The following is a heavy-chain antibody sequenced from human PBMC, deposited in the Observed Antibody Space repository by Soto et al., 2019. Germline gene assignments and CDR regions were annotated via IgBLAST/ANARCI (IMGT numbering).Heavy chain of an antibody. CDR2: IYRTGST. Sequence: TSETLSLTWAVSGGSFTSNNWWTLVRQPPGQGLEWIGEIYRTGSTNYNPSLKSRVTISLDKSENQFSLKVTSLTAADTAVYYCASRDPGTSVDYWGQGTLVTVSS. V-gene: IGHV4-4*02. D-gene: IGHD1-7*01. CDR3: ASRDPGTSVDY. J-gene: IGHJ4*02. CDR1: GGSFTSNNW.